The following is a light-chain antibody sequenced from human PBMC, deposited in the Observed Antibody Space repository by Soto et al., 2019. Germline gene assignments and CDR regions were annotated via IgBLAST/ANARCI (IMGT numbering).Light chain of an antibody. CDR3: SSYTNTRTDV. J-gene: IGLJ1*01. V-gene: IGLV2-14*01. CDR2: EVN. Sequence: QSALIQPASVSGSPGQSITISCTGTSSDVGDYNYVSWYQQHPDRVPKLIIFEVNNRPSGVSNRFSGSKSGITASLTISGLQAEDEADYYCSSYTNTRTDVFGTGTKLTVL. CDR1: SSDVGDYNY.